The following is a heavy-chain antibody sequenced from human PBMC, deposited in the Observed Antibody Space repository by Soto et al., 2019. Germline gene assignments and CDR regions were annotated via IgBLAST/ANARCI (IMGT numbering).Heavy chain of an antibody. V-gene: IGHV1-3*04. CDR2: INTDNGTT. J-gene: IGHJ4*02. Sequence: QVQFVQSGAEMKKPGASVKVSCKASGYTFTTYAIHWVRQAPGQRHEWMGWINTDNGTTMYSQKFPGRVTFTRYTRASTVYIDLSSLRSEDTAVYYCAGDSIATYCSIAAGYVPTVDYWDQGTLVTVSS. D-gene: IGHD2-2*01. CDR1: GYTFTTYA. CDR3: AGDSIATYCSIAAGYVPTVDY.